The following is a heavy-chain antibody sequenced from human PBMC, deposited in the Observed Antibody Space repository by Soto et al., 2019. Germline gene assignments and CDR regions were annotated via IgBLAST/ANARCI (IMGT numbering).Heavy chain of an antibody. J-gene: IGHJ5*02. CDR1: GYTFTSYD. CDR3: AREGDFWSGSNWFDP. V-gene: IGHV1-8*01. CDR2: KNPNSGNT. Sequence: ASVKVSCKASGYTFTSYDINWVRQATGQGLEWMGWKNPNSGNTGYAQKFQGRVTMTRNTSISTAYMELSSLRSEDTAVYYCAREGDFWSGSNWFDPWGQGTLVTVSS. D-gene: IGHD3-3*01.